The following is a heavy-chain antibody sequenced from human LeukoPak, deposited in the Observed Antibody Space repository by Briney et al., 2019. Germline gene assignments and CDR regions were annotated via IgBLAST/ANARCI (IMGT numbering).Heavy chain of an antibody. J-gene: IGHJ5*02. Sequence: ASVKVSCKASEYTSTRHYIYWVRQAPGQGLEWMGIITPSGGSTSYAQKFQGRVTMTRDTSTSTVYMELNSLTSEDTAIYYCAGGSRFHDYFDPWGQGTLVTVSS. CDR2: ITPSGGST. V-gene: IGHV1-46*01. CDR1: EYTSTRHY. CDR3: AGGSRFHDYFDP. D-gene: IGHD4-11*01.